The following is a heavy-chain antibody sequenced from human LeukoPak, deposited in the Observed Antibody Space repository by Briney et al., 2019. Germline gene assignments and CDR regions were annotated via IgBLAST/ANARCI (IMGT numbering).Heavy chain of an antibody. J-gene: IGHJ4*02. V-gene: IGHV4-34*01. D-gene: IGHD2-2*02. Sequence: TSETLSLTCAVYGGSFSGYYWSWIRQPPGKGLEWIGEINHSGSTNYNPSLKSRVTISVDTSKNQFSLKLSSVTAADTAVYYCARGLTYTEYYFDYWGQGTLVTVS. CDR2: INHSGST. CDR3: ARGLTYTEYYFDY. CDR1: GGSFSGYY.